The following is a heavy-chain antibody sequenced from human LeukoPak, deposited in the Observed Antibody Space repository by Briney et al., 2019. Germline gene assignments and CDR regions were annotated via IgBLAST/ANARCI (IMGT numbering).Heavy chain of an antibody. CDR3: AVGVGGGYSYGFDY. CDR1: GYSFTGYH. V-gene: IGHV1-8*02. CDR2: MNPNSGNT. Sequence: ASVKVSCTASGYSFTGYHIHWVRQATGQGLEWMGWMNPNSGNTGYAQKFQGRVTMTRNTSISTAYMELSSLGSEDTAVYYCAVGVGGGYSYGFDYWGQGTLVTVSS. J-gene: IGHJ4*02. D-gene: IGHD5-18*01.